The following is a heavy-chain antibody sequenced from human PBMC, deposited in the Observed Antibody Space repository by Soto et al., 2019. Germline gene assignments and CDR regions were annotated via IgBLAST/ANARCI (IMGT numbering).Heavy chain of an antibody. Sequence: WGSLRLSCAASGFTFSNYNMNWVRQAPGKGLEWVSHITTSGSTIYYADSVKGRFTISRDNAKNSLYLQMNSLRDDDTAVYYCERVSGRYLPFDYWGQGTLVTVSS. CDR2: ITTSGSTI. V-gene: IGHV3-48*02. CDR3: ERVSGRYLPFDY. CDR1: GFTFSNYN. D-gene: IGHD6-19*01. J-gene: IGHJ4*02.